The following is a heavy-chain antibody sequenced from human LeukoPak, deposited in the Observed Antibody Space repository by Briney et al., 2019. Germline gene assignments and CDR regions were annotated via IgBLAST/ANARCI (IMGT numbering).Heavy chain of an antibody. CDR1: AFTFSSYA. Sequence: GGSRRLPCAASAFTFSSYAMSWVRQAPGKGLEWVSTVSTSGDGTYYADSVKGRFTIARDNSKNTLYLQMNSLRAEDTAVYFCAKEFKSGKWYFDLWGRGTLVTVSS. V-gene: IGHV3-23*01. CDR3: AKEFKSGKWYFDL. CDR2: VSTSGDGT. J-gene: IGHJ2*01. D-gene: IGHD1-26*01.